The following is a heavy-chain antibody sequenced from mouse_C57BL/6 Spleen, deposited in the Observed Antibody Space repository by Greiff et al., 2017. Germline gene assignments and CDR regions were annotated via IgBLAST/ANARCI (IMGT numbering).Heavy chain of an antibody. Sequence: VHLVESGPGLVQPSQSLSITCTVSGFSFTRYGVHWVRQSPGKGLEWLGVIWRGGSTDDNADFMFSLSITKDNSKSQVFFKMNSLQADDTAIYYCAKNPYYGYDADGYYAMNYWGQGTSVTVSS. D-gene: IGHD2-9*01. V-gene: IGHV2-5*01. CDR2: IWRGGST. CDR3: AKNPYYGYDADGYYAMNY. CDR1: GFSFTRYG. J-gene: IGHJ4*01.